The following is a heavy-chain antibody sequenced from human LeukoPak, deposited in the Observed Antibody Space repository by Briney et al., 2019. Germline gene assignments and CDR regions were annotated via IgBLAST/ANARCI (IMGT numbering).Heavy chain of an antibody. J-gene: IGHJ4*02. Sequence: PGGSLRLSCAASGFTFDDYGMHWVRQAPGKGLEWVAVISYDGSNKYYADSVKGRFTISRDNSKNTLYLQMNSLRAEDTAVYYCAKEGDYDSSGYSFDYWGQGTLVTVSS. CDR1: GFTFDDYG. D-gene: IGHD3-22*01. V-gene: IGHV3-30*18. CDR3: AKEGDYDSSGYSFDY. CDR2: ISYDGSNK.